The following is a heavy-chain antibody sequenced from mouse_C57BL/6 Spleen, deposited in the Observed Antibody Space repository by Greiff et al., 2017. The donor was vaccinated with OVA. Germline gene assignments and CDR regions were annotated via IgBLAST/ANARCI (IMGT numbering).Heavy chain of an antibody. J-gene: IGHJ3*01. V-gene: IGHV1-54*01. CDR2: INPGRGGT. Sequence: QVQLQQSGAELVRPGTSVKVSCKASGYAFTNYLIEWVKQRPGQGLEWIGVINPGRGGTNYNEKFKGKATLTADKSSSTAYMQLSSLTSEDSAVYFCARAHYGSSPAWFAYWGQGTLVTVSA. CDR1: GYAFTNYL. CDR3: ARAHYGSSPAWFAY. D-gene: IGHD1-1*01.